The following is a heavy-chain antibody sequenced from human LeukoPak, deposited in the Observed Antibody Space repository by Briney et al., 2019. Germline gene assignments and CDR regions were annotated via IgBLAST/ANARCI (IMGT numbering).Heavy chain of an antibody. J-gene: IGHJ6*02. CDR2: IIPILGIA. Sequence: GSSVKVSCKASGGTFSSYTISWVRQAPGQGLEWMGRIIPILGIANYAQKFQGRVTITADKSTSTAYMELSSLRSEDTAVYYCAIPETPIQLRTQNTYYYYGMDVWGQGTTVTVSS. V-gene: IGHV1-69*02. D-gene: IGHD5-18*01. CDR1: GGTFSSYT. CDR3: AIPETPIQLRTQNTYYYYGMDV.